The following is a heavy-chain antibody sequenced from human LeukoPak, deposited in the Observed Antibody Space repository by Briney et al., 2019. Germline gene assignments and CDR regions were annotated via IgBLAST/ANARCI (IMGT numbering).Heavy chain of an antibody. CDR2: IWYDGSNK. Sequence: PGGSLRLSCAASGFTFSSYGMHWVRQAPGKGLEWVAVIWYDGSNKYYADSVKGRFTISRDNSKNTLYLQMNSLRAEDTAVYYCARDPVGAYYYGMDVWGQGTTVTVSS. CDR1: GFTFSSYG. V-gene: IGHV3-33*01. J-gene: IGHJ6*02. CDR3: ARDPVGAYYYGMDV. D-gene: IGHD4-17*01.